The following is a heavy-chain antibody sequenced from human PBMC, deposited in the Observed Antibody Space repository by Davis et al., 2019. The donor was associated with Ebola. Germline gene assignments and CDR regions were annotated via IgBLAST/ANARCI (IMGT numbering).Heavy chain of an antibody. CDR1: GFTFSSYA. J-gene: IGHJ4*02. CDR2: ISYDGSNK. CDR3: TRRGEL. V-gene: IGHV3-30*04. D-gene: IGHD1-26*01. Sequence: GGSLRLSCAASGFTFSSYAMHWVRQAPGKGLEWVAVISYDGSNKYYADSVKGRFTISRDNSKNTLYLQMNSLKTEDTAVYYCTRRGELWGQGTLVTVSS.